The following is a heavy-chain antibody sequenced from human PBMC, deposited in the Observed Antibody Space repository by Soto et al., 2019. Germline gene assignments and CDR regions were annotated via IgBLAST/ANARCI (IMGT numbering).Heavy chain of an antibody. V-gene: IGHV1-18*01. Sequence: QVQLVQSGAEVKKPGASVQVSCKASGYSFTTYGFSWVRLAPGQGLEWMGWISAYGTTTDYAQSLQGRVTLTTDTSTSTTYMELRSLRADDTAVYYCTRDPGIAAPGRGLGDYWGHGTLVTVSS. CDR1: GYSFTTYG. D-gene: IGHD6-13*01. J-gene: IGHJ4*01. CDR3: TRDPGIAAPGRGLGDY. CDR2: ISAYGTTT.